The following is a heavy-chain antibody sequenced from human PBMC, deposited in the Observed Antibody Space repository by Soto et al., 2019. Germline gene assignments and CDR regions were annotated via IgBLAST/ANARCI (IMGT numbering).Heavy chain of an antibody. CDR3: ARDLSVWEGYFDL. D-gene: IGHD3-16*01. Sequence: PGGSLRLSCAASGFTVSSNYMSWVRQAPGKGLEWVSVIYSGGSTYYADSVKGRFTISRDNSKNTLYLQMNSLRAEDTAVYYCARDLSVWEGYFDLWGRGTLVTVSS. V-gene: IGHV3-66*01. CDR2: IYSGGST. CDR1: GFTVSSNY. J-gene: IGHJ2*01.